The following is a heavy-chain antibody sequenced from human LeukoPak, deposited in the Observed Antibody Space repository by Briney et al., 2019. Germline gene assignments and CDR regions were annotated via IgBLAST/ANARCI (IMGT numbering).Heavy chain of an antibody. V-gene: IGHV3-64D*09. D-gene: IGHD4-23*01. Sequence: GGSLRLSCSVSGFTFRLFAMHWSRQAPGKGLEYVSSISSSGVATYYADSVKGRFTISRDNYKNTLYLQMSSLRPEDTAVYYCVKDRWYVYWGQATLVTVSS. CDR1: GFTFRLFA. CDR2: ISSSGVAT. CDR3: VKDRWYVY. J-gene: IGHJ4*02.